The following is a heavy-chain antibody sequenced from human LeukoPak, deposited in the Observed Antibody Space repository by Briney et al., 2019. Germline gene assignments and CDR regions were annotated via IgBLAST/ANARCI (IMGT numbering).Heavy chain of an antibody. J-gene: IGHJ4*02. Sequence: GASVKVSCKASGYTFTGYYMHWVRQAPGQGLEWMGWINPNSGGTNYAQKFQGRVTMTRDTSISTAYMELSRLRSDDTAVYYCARPYIRGSYYTPYYFDYWGQGTLVTVSS. V-gene: IGHV1-2*02. D-gene: IGHD1-26*01. CDR3: ARPYIRGSYYTPYYFDY. CDR1: GYTFTGYY. CDR2: INPNSGGT.